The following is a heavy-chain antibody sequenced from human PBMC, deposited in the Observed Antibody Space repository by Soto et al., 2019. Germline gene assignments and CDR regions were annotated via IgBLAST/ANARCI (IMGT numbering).Heavy chain of an antibody. CDR2: IYYSGST. CDR3: ARDLYGDYVFDY. Sequence: SETLSLTCTVSGGSISSYYWSWIRQPPGKGLEWIGYIYYSGSTNYNPSLKSRVTISVDTSKNQFSLKLSSVTAADTAVYYCARDLYGDYVFDYWGQGTLVTVSS. D-gene: IGHD4-17*01. V-gene: IGHV4-59*01. J-gene: IGHJ4*02. CDR1: GGSISSYY.